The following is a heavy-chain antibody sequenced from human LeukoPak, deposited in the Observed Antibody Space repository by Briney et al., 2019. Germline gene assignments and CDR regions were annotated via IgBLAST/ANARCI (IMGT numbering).Heavy chain of an antibody. Sequence: GGSLRLSCAASGFTLSGYCMNWVRQAPGKGLEWVSYINYSGGTIYYADSVKGRFTISRDNAKNSLYLQTNSLRAEDTAVYYCARVGPTYYYYYMDVWGKGTTVTVSS. V-gene: IGHV3-48*04. CDR3: ARVGPTYYYYYMDV. CDR1: GFTLSGYC. J-gene: IGHJ6*03. CDR2: INYSGGTI.